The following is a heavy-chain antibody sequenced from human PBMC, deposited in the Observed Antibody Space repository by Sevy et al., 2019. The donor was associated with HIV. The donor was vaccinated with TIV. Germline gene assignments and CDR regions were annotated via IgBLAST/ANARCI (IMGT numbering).Heavy chain of an antibody. CDR1: GYTFTDYY. V-gene: IGHV1-2*02. D-gene: IGHD2-15*01. J-gene: IGHJ4*02. Sequence: ASVKVSCKASGYTFTDYYIHWVRQAPGQGLEWMGWINPNSGGTNYAQKFQGRVTMTRETSISTAYMGLSGVRSDDTAVYYCARAFRTVADYRLGYWGQGTLVTVSS. CDR3: ARAFRTVADYRLGY. CDR2: INPNSGGT.